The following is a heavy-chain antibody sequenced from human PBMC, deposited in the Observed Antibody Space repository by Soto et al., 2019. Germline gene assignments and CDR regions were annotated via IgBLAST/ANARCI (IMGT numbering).Heavy chain of an antibody. Sequence: SETLSLTCAVYGGSFSGYYWNWIRQPPGKGLEWIGEINHSGSTNYNPSLKSRVTISLDTSKNQFSLKLSSVTAADTAVYYCARGSGRNFDYWGQGTLVTVSS. CDR2: INHSGST. CDR3: ARGSGRNFDY. V-gene: IGHV4-34*01. CDR1: GGSFSGYY. J-gene: IGHJ4*02.